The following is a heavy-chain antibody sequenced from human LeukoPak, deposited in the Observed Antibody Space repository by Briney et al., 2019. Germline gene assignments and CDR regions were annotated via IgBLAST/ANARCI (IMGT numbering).Heavy chain of an antibody. CDR2: ISSDGLST. V-gene: IGHV3-64*01. D-gene: IGHD1-1*01. CDR3: ARSTDGSAHFDY. J-gene: IGHJ4*02. Sequence: GGSLRLSCSASEFKFDTYGMHWVRQTPGKGLEYVSGISSDGLSTYYANSVKGRFTISRDNAKNTLYLQMGSLKTEDMAVYYRARSTDGSAHFDYWGQGTLVTVFS. CDR1: EFKFDTYG.